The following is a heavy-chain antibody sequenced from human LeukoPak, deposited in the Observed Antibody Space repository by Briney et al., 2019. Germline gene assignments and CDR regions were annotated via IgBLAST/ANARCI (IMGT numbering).Heavy chain of an antibody. CDR2: IQQDGSAK. D-gene: IGHD3-22*01. J-gene: IGHJ4*02. CDR3: ARFSLYDNSGYNFWLFDF. Sequence: GGSLRLSCAASGFTFSTSWMSWVRQAPGKGLEWVANIQQDGSAKYYVDSVKGRFTISRDNAKNSLYLQMNSLRAEDTAVYYCARFSLYDNSGYNFWLFDFWGQGTLVTVSS. CDR1: GFTFSTSW. V-gene: IGHV3-7*01.